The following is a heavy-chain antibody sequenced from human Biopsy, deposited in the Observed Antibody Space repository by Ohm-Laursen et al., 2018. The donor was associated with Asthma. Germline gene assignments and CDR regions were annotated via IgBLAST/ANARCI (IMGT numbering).Heavy chain of an antibody. Sequence: SLRLSCSASGFTFGDYWMFWVRQAPGKGLEWVSVIYSGGTSHTADSVRGRFTISRDFSKNTLHLQMHSLRVEDTAVYYCARDLGTTRMDVWGQGTTVTVSS. CDR2: IYSGGTS. J-gene: IGHJ6*02. CDR1: GFTFGDYW. D-gene: IGHD1-1*01. V-gene: IGHV3-53*01. CDR3: ARDLGTTRMDV.